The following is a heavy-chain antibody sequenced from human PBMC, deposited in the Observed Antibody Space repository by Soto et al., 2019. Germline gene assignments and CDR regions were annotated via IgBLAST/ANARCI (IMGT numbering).Heavy chain of an antibody. CDR1: GGSISSGGYY. Sequence: SETLSLTCTVSGGSISSGGYYWSWIRQHPGKGLEWIGYIYYSGSTYYNPSLKSRVTISVDASKNQFSLKLSSVTAADTAVYYCARVGDYGHKFDYWGQGTLVTVPQ. V-gene: IGHV4-31*03. CDR2: IYYSGST. D-gene: IGHD4-17*01. J-gene: IGHJ4*02. CDR3: ARVGDYGHKFDY.